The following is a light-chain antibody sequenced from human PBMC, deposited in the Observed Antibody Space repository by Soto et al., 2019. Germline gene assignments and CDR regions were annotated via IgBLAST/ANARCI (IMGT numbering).Light chain of an antibody. CDR3: CSYAGTSTYV. V-gene: IGLV2-23*01. Sequence: SALTQPASVSGSPGQSITISCTGTNSDVGSYTLVSWYQQHPGKAPKVIIHEDSKRPSGVSNRFSGSKSGSTASLTISGLQAEDEADYYCCSYAGTSTYVFGSGTKLTVL. CDR2: EDS. CDR1: NSDVGSYTL. J-gene: IGLJ1*01.